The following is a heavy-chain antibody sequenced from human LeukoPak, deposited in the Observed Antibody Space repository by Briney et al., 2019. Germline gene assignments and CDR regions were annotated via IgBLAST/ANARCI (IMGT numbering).Heavy chain of an antibody. CDR1: GYTFTDYY. J-gene: IGHJ4*02. D-gene: IGHD3-16*01. CDR3: ARIEGAAITF. V-gene: IGHV1-2*02. CDR2: ISPKSGGT. Sequence: ASVKVSCKASGYTFTDYYIHWVRQAPGQGLEWMGYISPKSGGTKYAQRFQGRFTMTSDTSINTAYMGLSSLRSDDTALYYCARIEGAAITFWGQGTLVTVSS.